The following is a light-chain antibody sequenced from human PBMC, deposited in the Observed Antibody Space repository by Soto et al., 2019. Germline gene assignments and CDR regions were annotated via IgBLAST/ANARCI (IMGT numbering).Light chain of an antibody. Sequence: QAVVTQEPSLTVSPGGTVTLTCGSSTGAVTNGHYPYWFQQKPGQAPRTLIYDTTNRHSWTPARFSGSLLGGKAALTLSGAQSEDEAEYYCLLSYNGPYVFGTGTKLTVL. CDR2: DTT. CDR1: TGAVTNGHY. CDR3: LLSYNGPYV. J-gene: IGLJ1*01. V-gene: IGLV7-46*01.